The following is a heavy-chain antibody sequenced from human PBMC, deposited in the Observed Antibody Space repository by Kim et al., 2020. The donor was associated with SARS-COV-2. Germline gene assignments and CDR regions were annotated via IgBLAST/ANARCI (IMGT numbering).Heavy chain of an antibody. Sequence: TPSLKSRVTISVDTSKNQFSLKLSSVTAADTAVYYCARRGVGAAGTGIDYWGQGTLVTVSS. V-gene: IGHV4-39*01. D-gene: IGHD6-13*01. J-gene: IGHJ4*02. CDR3: ARRGVGAAGTGIDY.